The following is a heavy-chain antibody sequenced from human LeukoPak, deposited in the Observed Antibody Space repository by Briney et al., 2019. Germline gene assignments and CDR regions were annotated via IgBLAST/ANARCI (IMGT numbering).Heavy chain of an antibody. Sequence: GGSLRLSCAASGFTFSSYAMSWVRQAPGKGLEWVSAISGSGGSTYYADSVKGRFTISRDNSKNTLYLQMNSLRAEDTAVYYCAKGSDSSSWSYYYYYGMDVWGQGAMVTVSS. D-gene: IGHD6-13*01. J-gene: IGHJ6*02. CDR1: GFTFSSYA. CDR3: AKGSDSSSWSYYYYYGMDV. V-gene: IGHV3-23*01. CDR2: ISGSGGST.